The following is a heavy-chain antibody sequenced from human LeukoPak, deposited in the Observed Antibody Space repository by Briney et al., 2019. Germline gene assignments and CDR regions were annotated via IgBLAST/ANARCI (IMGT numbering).Heavy chain of an antibody. CDR3: AKDLVSGDWYWRGFDS. CDR1: GFTFNNYV. Sequence: GGSLRLSCAASGFTFNNYVMSWVRQAPGKGLEWVSTIGVSGARTYYADSVRGRFTISRDNSKNTVYLQLNSLRGEDTAVYYCAKDLVSGDWYWRGFDSWGQGTLVTVSS. J-gene: IGHJ4*02. CDR2: IGVSGART. V-gene: IGHV3-23*01. D-gene: IGHD6-19*01.